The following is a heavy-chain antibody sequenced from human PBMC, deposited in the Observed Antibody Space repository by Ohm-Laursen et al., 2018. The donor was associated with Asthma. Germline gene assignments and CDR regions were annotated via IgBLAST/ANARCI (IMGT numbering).Heavy chain of an antibody. V-gene: IGHV3-21*01. CDR3: ARDPPNYYDSSGYYQPFDY. J-gene: IGHJ4*02. Sequence: SLRLSCSASGFTFSSYSMNWVRQAPGKGLEWVSSISSSSSYIYYADSVKGRFTISRDNAKNSLYLQMNSLRAEDTAVYYCARDPPNYYDSSGYYQPFDYWGQGTLVTVSS. CDR2: ISSSSSYI. CDR1: GFTFSSYS. D-gene: IGHD3-22*01.